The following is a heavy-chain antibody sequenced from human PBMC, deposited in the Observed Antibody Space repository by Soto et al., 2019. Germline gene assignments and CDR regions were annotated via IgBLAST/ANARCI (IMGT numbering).Heavy chain of an antibody. CDR3: ARETSSGYYRTVDY. Sequence: QVQLVASGGGVVQPGRSLSLSCAASGFTLSGHGLHWVRQAPGRGLEWVAVVTYDDTERPYPDSVKGRFTITRDTSKNTFYLQMNSLRVEDTAMDYCARETSSGYYRTVDYWGQGTLVIVSS. J-gene: IGHJ4*02. V-gene: IGHV3-30*03. D-gene: IGHD3-10*01. CDR2: VTYDDTER. CDR1: GFTLSGHG.